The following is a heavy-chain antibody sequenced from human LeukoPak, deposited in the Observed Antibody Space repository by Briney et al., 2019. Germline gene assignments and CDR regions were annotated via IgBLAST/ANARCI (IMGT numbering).Heavy chain of an antibody. J-gene: IGHJ6*02. V-gene: IGHV1-69*04. CDR2: IIPILGIA. D-gene: IGHD3-10*01. CDR3: AREGVSGSYHNYYYGMDV. Sequence: SVKVSCKASGGTFSSYAISWVRQAPGQGLEWMGRIIPILGIANYAQKFQGRVTITADKSTSTAYMELSSLRSEDTAVYYCAREGVSGSYHNYYYGMDVWGQGTTVTVSS. CDR1: GGTFSSYA.